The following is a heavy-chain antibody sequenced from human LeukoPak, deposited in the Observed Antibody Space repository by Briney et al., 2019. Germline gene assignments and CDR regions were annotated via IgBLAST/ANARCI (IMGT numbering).Heavy chain of an antibody. D-gene: IGHD3-22*01. Sequence: PSETLSLTCTVSGGSISGYYWSWIRQPPGKGLEWIGEINHSGSTNYNPSLKSRVTISVDTSKNQFSLKLSSVTAADTAVYYCASAMIGVPDDAFDTWGQGTMVTVSS. J-gene: IGHJ3*02. CDR1: GGSISGYY. CDR2: INHSGST. CDR3: ASAMIGVPDDAFDT. V-gene: IGHV4-34*01.